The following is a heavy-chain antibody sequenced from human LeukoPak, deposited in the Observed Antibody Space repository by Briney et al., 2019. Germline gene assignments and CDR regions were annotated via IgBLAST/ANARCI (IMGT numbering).Heavy chain of an antibody. CDR2: MYYSGST. CDR3: ARHRGYYYYYMDV. J-gene: IGHJ6*03. V-gene: IGHV4-39*01. CDR1: GGSISNNNYY. Sequence: SETLSITCTVSGGSISNNNYYWGWIRQPPGKGLEWIGSMYYSGSTYYNPSLKSRVTISVDTSKNQFSLKLSSVTAADTAMYYCARHRGYYYYYMDVWGKGTTVTISS.